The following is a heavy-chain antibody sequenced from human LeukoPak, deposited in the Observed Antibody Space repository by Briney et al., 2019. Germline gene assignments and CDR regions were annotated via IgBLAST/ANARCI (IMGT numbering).Heavy chain of an antibody. CDR2: ISAYSGNT. Sequence: ASVKVSCKASGYTFKSYGISWVRQAPGQGLEWMGWISAYSGNTNYAQKLQGRVTMTTDTSTSTAYMKLRSLRSDDTAVYYCAREDTYYYGSGSYPRTYGMDVWGQGTTVTVSS. V-gene: IGHV1-18*01. D-gene: IGHD3-10*01. CDR1: GYTFKSYG. J-gene: IGHJ6*02. CDR3: AREDTYYYGSGSYPRTYGMDV.